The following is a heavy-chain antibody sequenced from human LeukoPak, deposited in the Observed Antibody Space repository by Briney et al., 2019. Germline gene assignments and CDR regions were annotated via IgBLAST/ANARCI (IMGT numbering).Heavy chain of an antibody. CDR2: IGTAGDT. D-gene: IGHD1-26*01. Sequence: GGSLRLSCAASGFTFSSYDMHWVRQATGKGLEWVSAIGTAGDTYYPGSVKGRFTISRENAKNSLYLQMNSLRAGDTAVYYCARGGGYPPQFDYWGQGTLVTVSS. V-gene: IGHV3-13*01. CDR1: GFTFSSYD. J-gene: IGHJ4*02. CDR3: ARGGGYPPQFDY.